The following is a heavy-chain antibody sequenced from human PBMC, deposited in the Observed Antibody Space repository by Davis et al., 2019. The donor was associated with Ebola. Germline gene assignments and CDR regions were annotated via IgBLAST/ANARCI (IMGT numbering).Heavy chain of an antibody. V-gene: IGHV4-30-4*07. J-gene: IGHJ5*02. CDR1: GAFVSSGGYS. Sequence: SETLSLTCAVSGAFVSSGGYSWIWIRQPPGKGLEWIGYYYYTGSTYYSPSLRRRVTISVDTSKTLFSRKLTSVTAADTAVYYGARGGQGVGAGRWLDPWGQGTLVTVSS. CDR3: ARGGQGVGAGRWLDP. D-gene: IGHD2-15*01. CDR2: YYYTGST.